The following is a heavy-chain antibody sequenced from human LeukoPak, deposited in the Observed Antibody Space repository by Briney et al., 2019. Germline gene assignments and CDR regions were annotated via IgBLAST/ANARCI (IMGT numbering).Heavy chain of an antibody. CDR1: GFTFSSYW. Sequence: RPGGSLRLSCAASGFTFSSYWMSWVRQAPGKGLEWVSAISGSGGSTYYADSVKGRFTISRDNSKNTLYLQMNSLRAEDTAVYYCANQRVPIAPSWIDYWGQGTLVTVSS. V-gene: IGHV3-23*01. CDR2: ISGSGGST. CDR3: ANQRVPIAPSWIDY. D-gene: IGHD3-22*01. J-gene: IGHJ4*02.